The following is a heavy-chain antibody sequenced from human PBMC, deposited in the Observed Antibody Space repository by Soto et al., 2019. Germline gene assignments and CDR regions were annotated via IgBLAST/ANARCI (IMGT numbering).Heavy chain of an antibody. CDR1: GFTFSSYA. Sequence: GGSLRLSCVCSGFTFSSYALSWVGQWPGKGLEWVSAISGSGGSTHYADSLKGRFTISRDNSKNTLYLQMNSLRAEDTAVYYCAKDTDIVVVITYFDYWGKGT. J-gene: IGHJ4*02. V-gene: IGHV3-23*01. D-gene: IGHD3-22*01. CDR2: ISGSGGST. CDR3: AKDTDIVVVITYFDY.